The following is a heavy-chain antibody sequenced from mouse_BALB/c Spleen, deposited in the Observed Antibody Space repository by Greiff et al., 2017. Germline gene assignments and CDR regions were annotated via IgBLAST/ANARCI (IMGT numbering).Heavy chain of an antibody. CDR2: IYPSDSYT. CDR3: TTIYYGSWFAY. Sequence: QVQLQQPGAELVRPGASVKLSCKASGYTFTSYWINWVKQRPGQGLEWIGNIYPSDSYTNYNQKFKDKATLTVDKSSSTAYMQLSSPTSEDSAVYYCTTIYYGSWFAYWGQGTLVTVSA. J-gene: IGHJ3*01. V-gene: IGHV1-69*02. D-gene: IGHD2-2*01. CDR1: GYTFTSYW.